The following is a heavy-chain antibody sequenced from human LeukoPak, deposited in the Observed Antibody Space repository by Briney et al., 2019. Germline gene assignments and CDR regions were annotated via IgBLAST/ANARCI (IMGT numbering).Heavy chain of an antibody. V-gene: IGHV3-53*01. CDR2: IYSGGST. CDR3: ARVRGSYYYFDY. Sequence: PGGSLRLSCAASGFTLSSNYMSWVRQAAGKGVEWVSVIYSGGSTYYADSVKGRFTISRDNSKNTRYLQMNSLRAEDTAMYYCARVRGSYYYFDYWGQGTLVTVSS. D-gene: IGHD1-26*01. J-gene: IGHJ4*02. CDR1: GFTLSSNY.